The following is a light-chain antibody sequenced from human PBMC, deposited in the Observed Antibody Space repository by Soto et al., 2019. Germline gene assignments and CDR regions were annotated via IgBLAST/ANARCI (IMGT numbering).Light chain of an antibody. J-gene: IGKJ5*01. Sequence: EIVLTQSPGTLSLSAGERATLSCRASQSVSSNYLAWYQQKPGQAPRLLIHGVSNRAAGIPDRFSGSGSGTDFTLTISRLEPEDFAVYFCQQYGSSPITFGQGTRLEIK. CDR3: QQYGSSPIT. CDR1: QSVSSNY. CDR2: GVS. V-gene: IGKV3-20*01.